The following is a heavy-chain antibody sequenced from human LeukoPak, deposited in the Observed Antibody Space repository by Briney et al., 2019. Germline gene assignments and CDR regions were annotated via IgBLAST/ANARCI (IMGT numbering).Heavy chain of an antibody. V-gene: IGHV4-39*01. CDR3: ARHRYNGYVYSFDK. D-gene: IGHD3-16*01. Sequence: SETLSLTCTVSGGSINSSTYYWGWIRQPPGKGLEWIGSVYYSGRTYYNPSLKSRVTISVDTSKNQFSLKLSSVTAADTAVYYCARHRYNGYVYSFDKWGQGTLVTVSS. J-gene: IGHJ4*02. CDR1: GGSINSSTYY. CDR2: VYYSGRT.